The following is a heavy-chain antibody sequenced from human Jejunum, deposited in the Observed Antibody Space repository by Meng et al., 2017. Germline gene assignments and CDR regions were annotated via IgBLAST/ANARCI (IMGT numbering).Heavy chain of an antibody. CDR1: DYTFTSYG. D-gene: IGHD1-14*01. V-gene: IGHV1-18*01. CDR2: ISGHNGVT. J-gene: IGHJ3*01. CDR3: ARDRGMYRTIDAFDL. Sequence: ASVKVSCKASDYTFTSYGISWVRQAPGQGLEWMGWISGHNGVTNFAQKFQDRVIMTIDISTSTAYMEVTSLTSDDTAVYYCARDRGMYRTIDAFDLWGQGTSVTVSS.